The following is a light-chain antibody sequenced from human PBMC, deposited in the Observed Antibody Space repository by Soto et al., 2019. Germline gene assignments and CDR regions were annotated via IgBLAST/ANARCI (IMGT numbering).Light chain of an antibody. CDR2: TAS. V-gene: IGKV1-27*01. J-gene: IGKJ4*01. CDR3: QKYNSAPLT. CDR1: QGISNY. Sequence: DIQMTQSPSSLSASVGDRVTITCRASQGISNYLAWYQQKPGKVPKLLIYTASTLKSGVPSRFSGSGSGTDFNLTISSLQPEDVATYYCQKYNSAPLTFGGGTKLEIK.